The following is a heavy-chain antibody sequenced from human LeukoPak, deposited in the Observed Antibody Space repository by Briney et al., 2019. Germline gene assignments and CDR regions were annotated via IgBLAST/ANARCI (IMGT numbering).Heavy chain of an antibody. D-gene: IGHD2-2*01. Sequence: SQTLSLTCAISGDSVSSNSATWTWIRQSPSRGLEWLGRTYYRSKWYNXYAGXVKSRIIINPDTSKNQFSLQLNSVTPEDTAVYYCARGSSSSSWYFDYWGQGTLVTVSS. CDR3: ARGSSSSSWYFDY. V-gene: IGHV6-1*01. CDR1: GDSVSSNSAT. J-gene: IGHJ4*02. CDR2: TYYRSKWYN.